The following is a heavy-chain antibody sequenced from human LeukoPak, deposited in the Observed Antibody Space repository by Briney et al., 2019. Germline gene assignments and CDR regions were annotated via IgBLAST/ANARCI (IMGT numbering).Heavy chain of an antibody. CDR3: AKGYGSGSYYGH. D-gene: IGHD3-10*01. J-gene: IGHJ4*02. Sequence: PSETLSLTCTVSGGSIRSSYYYWGWIRQPPGKGLEWIGSIYDSGSTYYNPSLKSRVTISVETSKNQFSLKLSSVTAADTAVYYCAKGYGSGSYYGHWGQGTLVTVSS. CDR2: IYDSGST. V-gene: IGHV4-39*07. CDR1: GGSIRSSYYY.